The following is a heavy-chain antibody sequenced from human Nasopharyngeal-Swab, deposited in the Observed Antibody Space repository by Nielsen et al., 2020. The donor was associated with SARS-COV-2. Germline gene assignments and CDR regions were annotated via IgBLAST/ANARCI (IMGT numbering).Heavy chain of an antibody. CDR2: ISYDGSNK. V-gene: IGHV3-30-3*01. D-gene: IGHD6-13*01. CDR3: ARDLSIAAASI. Sequence: WIRQPPGKGLEWVAVISYDGSNKYYADSVKGRFTISRDNSKNTLYLQMNSLRAEDTAVYHCARDLSIAAASIWGQGTLVTVSS. J-gene: IGHJ4*02.